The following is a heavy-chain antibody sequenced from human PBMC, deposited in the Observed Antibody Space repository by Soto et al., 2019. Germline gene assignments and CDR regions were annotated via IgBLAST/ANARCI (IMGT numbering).Heavy chain of an antibody. D-gene: IGHD3-3*01. V-gene: IGHV1-69*13. CDR1: GGPFSSYA. CDR2: IIPIFGTA. Sequence: SVKVCFQASGGPFSSYAMSLVRQAPGQGLAWTGGIIPIFGTANYAQKFQGRVTITADESTSTAYMDLSSLRSEDTAVYYCAVTDDFWSGYPYYYYYYGMDVWGQGTTVTVSS. J-gene: IGHJ6*01. CDR3: AVTDDFWSGYPYYYYYYGMDV.